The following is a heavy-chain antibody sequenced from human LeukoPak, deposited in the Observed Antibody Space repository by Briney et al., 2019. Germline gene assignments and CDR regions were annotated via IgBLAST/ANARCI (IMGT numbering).Heavy chain of an antibody. V-gene: IGHV1-46*01. D-gene: IGHD3-9*01. J-gene: IGHJ4*02. CDR2: INPSGGST. Sequence: ASVKVSCKASGYTFTSYYMHWVRQAPGQGLEWMGIINPSGGSTSYAQKFQGRVTISVDTSKNQFSLKLSSVTAADTAVYYCARSPVLRYFDWLYYFDYWGQGTLVTVSS. CDR1: GYTFTSYY. CDR3: ARSPVLRYFDWLYYFDY.